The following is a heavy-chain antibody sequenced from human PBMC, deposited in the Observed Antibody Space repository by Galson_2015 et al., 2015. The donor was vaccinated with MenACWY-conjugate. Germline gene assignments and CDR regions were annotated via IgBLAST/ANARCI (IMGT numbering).Heavy chain of an antibody. D-gene: IGHD1-1*01. J-gene: IGHJ5*02. Sequence: ASGFTFSDYCMHWVRQAPGKGLVWVSRLCGDGSGKTYAGSVKGRFSISMDNAKTTLYLQMNSLRAEDTAMYYCGRIGTPYNFGSPWGQGTLVTVSS. CDR2: LCGDGSGK. CDR3: GRIGTPYNFGSP. CDR1: GFTFSDYC. V-gene: IGHV3-74*01.